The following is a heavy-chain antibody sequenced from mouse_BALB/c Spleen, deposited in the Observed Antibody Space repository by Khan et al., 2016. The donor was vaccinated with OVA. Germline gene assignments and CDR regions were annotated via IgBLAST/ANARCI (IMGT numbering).Heavy chain of an antibody. CDR3: SRNSYRDDFTC. CDR2: IWSGGNT. Sequence: QVQLQQSGPGLVQPSQSLSITCTVSGFSLTTYGIHWVRQSPGKGLEWLGLIWSGGNTDYNAPFISRLSISTDKSKSQAFFKMNRLEVADTAIYYCSRNSYRDDFTCWGQETLVTVTA. V-gene: IGHV2-2*01. CDR1: GFSLTTYG. D-gene: IGHD2-12*01. J-gene: IGHJ3*01.